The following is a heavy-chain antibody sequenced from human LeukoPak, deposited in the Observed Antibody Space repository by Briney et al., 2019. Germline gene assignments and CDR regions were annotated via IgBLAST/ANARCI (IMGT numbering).Heavy chain of an antibody. V-gene: IGHV4-59*08. Sequence: SETLSLTCTVSGGSISSYYWSWIRQPPGKGLEWIGYIYYSGSTNYNPSLKSRVTISVDTSKSQFSLKLSPVTAADTAVYYCARVYYDILTGYYDSPDAFDIWGQGTMVTVSS. CDR2: IYYSGST. J-gene: IGHJ3*02. CDR3: ARVYYDILTGYYDSPDAFDI. D-gene: IGHD3-9*01. CDR1: GGSISSYY.